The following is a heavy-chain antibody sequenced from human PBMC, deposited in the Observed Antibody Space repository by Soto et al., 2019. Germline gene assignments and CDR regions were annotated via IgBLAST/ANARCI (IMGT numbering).Heavy chain of an antibody. CDR3: AKDIVVVPAATKVAAGYFDY. CDR1: GFTFSSYA. V-gene: IGHV3-23*01. D-gene: IGHD2-2*01. CDR2: ISGSGGST. Sequence: GGSLRLSCAASGFTFSSYAMSWVRQAPGKGLEWVSAISGSGGSTYYADSVKGRFTISRDNSKNTLYLQMNSLRAEDTAVYYCAKDIVVVPAATKVAAGYFDYWGQGTLVTVSS. J-gene: IGHJ4*02.